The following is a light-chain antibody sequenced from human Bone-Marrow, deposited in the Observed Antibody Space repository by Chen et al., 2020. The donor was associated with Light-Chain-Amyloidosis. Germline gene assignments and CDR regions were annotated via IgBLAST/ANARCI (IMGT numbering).Light chain of an antibody. Sequence: QSALTQPASVSWSPGHSTTISCTGTSSDVGGYNYVSWYQHHPGTAPKLVIFDVSYRPSGISNRFSGSKSGNTASLTISGLQAEDEADYYCSSYTRSSTWLFGGGTRLTVL. V-gene: IGLV2-14*03. J-gene: IGLJ3*02. CDR3: SSYTRSSTWL. CDR1: SSDVGGYNY. CDR2: DVS.